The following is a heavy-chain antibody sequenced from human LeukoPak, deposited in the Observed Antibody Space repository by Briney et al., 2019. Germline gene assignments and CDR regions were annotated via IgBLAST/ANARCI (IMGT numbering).Heavy chain of an antibody. J-gene: IGHJ4*02. CDR1: GYTLTELS. V-gene: IGHV1-2*02. D-gene: IGHD3-3*01. Sequence: GASVKVSCKVSGYTLTELSMHWVRQAPGQGLEWMGWIHPNSGDTNYAQKFQGRVTMTRDTSITTAYMDLSRLTSDDTAVYYCARSGRLAYFDYWGQGTLVTVSS. CDR2: IHPNSGDT. CDR3: ARSGRLAYFDY.